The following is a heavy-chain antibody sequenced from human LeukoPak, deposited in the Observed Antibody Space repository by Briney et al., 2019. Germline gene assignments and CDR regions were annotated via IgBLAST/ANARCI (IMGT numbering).Heavy chain of an antibody. D-gene: IGHD6-19*01. CDR1: GFTFSSYA. CDR2: ISGSGGST. J-gene: IGHJ4*02. V-gene: IGHV3-23*01. Sequence: PGGSLRLSCAASGFTFSSYAMSWVRQAPGKGLEWVSAISGSGGSTYYADSVKGRFTISRDNSKNTLYLQMNSLRAEDTAVYYCANEGAVAGTEYRGGVDYWGQGTLVTVSS. CDR3: ANEGAVAGTEYRGGVDY.